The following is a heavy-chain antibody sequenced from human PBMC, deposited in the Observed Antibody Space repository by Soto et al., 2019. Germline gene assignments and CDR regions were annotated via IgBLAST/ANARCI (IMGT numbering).Heavy chain of an antibody. CDR1: GYTFAGYY. J-gene: IGHJ4*02. CDR3: AIDGRAYYYGSGSYYAQAPFDY. Sequence: GASVKVSCKASGYTFAGYYMHWVRQAPGQGLEWMGWINPNSGGTNYAQKFQGWVTMTRDTSISTAYMELSRLRSDDTAVYYCAIDGRAYYYGSGSYYAQAPFDYWGQGTLVTVSS. V-gene: IGHV1-2*04. CDR2: INPNSGGT. D-gene: IGHD3-10*01.